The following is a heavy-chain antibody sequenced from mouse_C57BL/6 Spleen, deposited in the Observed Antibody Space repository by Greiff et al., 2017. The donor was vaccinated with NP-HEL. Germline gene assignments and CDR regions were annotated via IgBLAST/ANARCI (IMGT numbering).Heavy chain of an antibody. D-gene: IGHD2-1*01. Sequence: QVQLQQSGPELVKPGASVKISCKASGYAFSSSWMNWVKRRPGKGLEWIGRIYPGDGDTNYNGKFKGKATLTADKSSSTAYMQLSSLTSEDSAVYFCARKDGNYAMDYWGQGTSVTVSS. CDR2: IYPGDGDT. CDR3: ARKDGNYAMDY. J-gene: IGHJ4*01. V-gene: IGHV1-82*01. CDR1: GYAFSSSW.